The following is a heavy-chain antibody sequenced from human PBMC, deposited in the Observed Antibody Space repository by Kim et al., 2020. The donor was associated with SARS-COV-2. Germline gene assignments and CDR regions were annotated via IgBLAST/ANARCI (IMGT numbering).Heavy chain of an antibody. J-gene: IGHJ4*01. V-gene: IGHV4-39*01. CDR1: GVSISTSCFY. Sequence: SETLSLTCTVSGVSISTSCFYWGWIRQPPGKGLEWIGSIYYSGTTFYNPSLKSRVTISVDTSKNHFSLMLSSVTAADTSVYYCARHSGSTVWYDSFGYWG. CDR2: IYYSGTT. D-gene: IGHD6-19*01. CDR3: ARHSGSTVWYDSFGY.